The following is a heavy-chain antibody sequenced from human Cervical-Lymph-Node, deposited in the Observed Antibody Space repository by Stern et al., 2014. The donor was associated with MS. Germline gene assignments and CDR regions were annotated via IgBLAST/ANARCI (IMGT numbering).Heavy chain of an antibody. J-gene: IGHJ4*02. D-gene: IGHD2-2*01. V-gene: IGHV1-18*01. CDR3: VYTSSLGGVLFDY. Sequence: QMQLVQSGAEVKKPGDSVKVSCKASGYTFPTYGFNWVRQAPGQGLAWVGWIIGNSGNTNYAPKVQGRVARTTNTSTLTGYMELSNLRSYDTAVYYCVYTSSLGGVLFDYWGQGSLVTVSS. CDR1: GYTFPTYG. CDR2: IIGNSGNT.